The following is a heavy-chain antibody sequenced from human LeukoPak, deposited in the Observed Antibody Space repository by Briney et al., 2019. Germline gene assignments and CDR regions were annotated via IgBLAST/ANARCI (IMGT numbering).Heavy chain of an antibody. CDR2: IYYSGST. CDR3: ARGPGYGSGSYLPWFDP. Sequence: PSETLSLTCTVSGGSISSYYWSWIRQPPGKGLEWTGYIYYSGSTNYNPSLKSRVTISVDTSKNQFSLKLSSVTAADTAVYYRARGPGYGSGSYLPWFDPWGQGTLVTVSS. D-gene: IGHD3-10*01. J-gene: IGHJ5*02. V-gene: IGHV4-59*01. CDR1: GGSISSYY.